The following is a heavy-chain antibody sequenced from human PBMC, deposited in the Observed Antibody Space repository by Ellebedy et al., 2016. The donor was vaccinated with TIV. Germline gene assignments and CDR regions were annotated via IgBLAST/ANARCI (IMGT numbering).Heavy chain of an antibody. D-gene: IGHD2-2*02. CDR2: IYHSGST. CDR1: GGSISSSNW. CDR3: ARTSGPLLYEYYFDY. J-gene: IGHJ4*02. V-gene: IGHV4-4*02. Sequence: GSLRLSXAVSGGSISSSNWWRWVRQPPGKGLEWIGEIYHSGSTNYNPSLKSRVTISVDKSKNQFSLKLSSVTAADTAVYYCARTSGPLLYEYYFDYWGQGTLVTVSS.